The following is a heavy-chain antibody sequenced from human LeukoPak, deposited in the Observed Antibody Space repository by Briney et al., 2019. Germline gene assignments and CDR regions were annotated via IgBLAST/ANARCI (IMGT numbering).Heavy chain of an antibody. CDR3: ARAERMYYDILTGSTPNYGMDV. D-gene: IGHD3-9*01. CDR1: GGSISSSNW. CDR2: IYHSGST. Sequence: SGTLSLTCAVSGGSISSSNWWSWVRQPPGKGLEWIGEIYHSGSTNYNPSLKSRVTISVDKSKNQFSLKLSSVTAADTAVYYCARAERMYYDILTGSTPNYGMDVWGQGTTVTVSS. V-gene: IGHV4-4*02. J-gene: IGHJ6*02.